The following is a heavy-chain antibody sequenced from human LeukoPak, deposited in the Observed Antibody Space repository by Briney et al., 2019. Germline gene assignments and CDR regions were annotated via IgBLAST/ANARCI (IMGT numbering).Heavy chain of an antibody. CDR3: ARVRGTHYYFDY. J-gene: IGHJ4*02. Sequence: ASVKVSCKASGYTFIGYYIHWVRQAPGQGLEWMGRINPNSGGTNYAQKFQGRVTMTRDTSISTAYMELSRLRSDDTAVYYCARVRGTHYYFDYWGQGTLVTVSS. CDR2: INPNSGGT. CDR1: GYTFIGYY. V-gene: IGHV1-2*06.